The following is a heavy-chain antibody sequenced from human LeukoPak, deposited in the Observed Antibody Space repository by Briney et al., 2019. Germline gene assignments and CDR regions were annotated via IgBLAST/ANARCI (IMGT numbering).Heavy chain of an antibody. CDR3: ARRWRLWHYGSGVGFDY. V-gene: IGHV3-21*01. J-gene: IGHJ4*02. CDR1: GFTFSSYA. CDR2: ISSSSSYI. Sequence: GGSLRLSCAASGFTFSSYAMSWVRQAPGKGLEWVSSISSSSSYIYYADSVKGRFTISRDNAKNSLYLQMNSLRAEDTAVYYCARRWRLWHYGSGVGFDYWGQGTLVTVSS. D-gene: IGHD3-10*01.